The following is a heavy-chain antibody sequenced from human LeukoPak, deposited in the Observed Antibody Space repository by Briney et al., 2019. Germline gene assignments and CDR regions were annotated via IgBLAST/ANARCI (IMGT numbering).Heavy chain of an antibody. CDR2: ISYSGST. V-gene: IGHV4-59*11. Sequence: SETLSLTCTVPGGSISSHYWSWIRQPPGRGLEWIGYISYSGSTNYNPSLKSRVTMSVDTSKNQFSLKLSSVTAADTAVYYCTRDRRDGYNYVDIWGQGTLVTVSS. J-gene: IGHJ4*02. CDR3: TRDRRDGYNYVDI. D-gene: IGHD5-24*01. CDR1: GGSISSHY.